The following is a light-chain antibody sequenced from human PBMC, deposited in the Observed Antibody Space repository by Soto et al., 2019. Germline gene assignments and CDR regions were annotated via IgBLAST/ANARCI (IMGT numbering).Light chain of an antibody. J-gene: IGLJ3*02. CDR3: EICHSSPWV. V-gene: IGLV5-45*03. CDR1: SGIIVVTYP. Sequence: QPVLTQPSSLSASPGASASLTCTLRSGIIVVTYPIYWYQLKPGSPPQYLLWYKSDSAKHQSSGVPSRFSGSKDAPANAGIFLIAGLQYEDEADYCCEICHSSPWVFGRGTKLTVL. CDR2: YKSDSAK.